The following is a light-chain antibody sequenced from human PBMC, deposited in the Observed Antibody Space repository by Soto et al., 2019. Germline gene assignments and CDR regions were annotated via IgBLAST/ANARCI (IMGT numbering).Light chain of an antibody. V-gene: IGKV3D-15*01. CDR1: QTVAKN. Sequence: EIVMTQSPAILSVSPGERATLSCRASQTVAKNLAWYQQKPGQPPRLLIYGASTRATGVPARFSGSGSGTEFTLTISRLQSEDFAIYYCQQYNTWPPPSVSVGPGTKVDIK. J-gene: IGKJ3*01. CDR2: GAS. CDR3: QQYNTWPPPSVS.